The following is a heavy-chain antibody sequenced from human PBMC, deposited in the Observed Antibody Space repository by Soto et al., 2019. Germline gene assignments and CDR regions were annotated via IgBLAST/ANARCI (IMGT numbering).Heavy chain of an antibody. Sequence: QVQLVESGGGVVQPGRSLRLSCAASGFTFSNYAMHWVRQAPGKGLEWVAVIPYDGRNKYYADSVKGRFTISRDNSKNTLYLQINSLRADDTAVYYCARARQLVPPDYWGQGTLVTVSS. V-gene: IGHV3-30-3*01. D-gene: IGHD6-6*01. J-gene: IGHJ4*02. CDR3: ARARQLVPPDY. CDR1: GFTFSNYA. CDR2: IPYDGRNK.